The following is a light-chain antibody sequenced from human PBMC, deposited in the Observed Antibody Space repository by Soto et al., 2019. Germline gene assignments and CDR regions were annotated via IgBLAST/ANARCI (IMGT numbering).Light chain of an antibody. V-gene: IGKV1-5*01. CDR1: QSISNW. CDR3: QQYNNYWK. Sequence: DIQMTQSPSTLCASVGDRVTITCRASQSISNWLAWYQQKPGKAPKLLIYDASSLESGVPSRFSGSGSGTEFTLTISSLQPDDFATYYCQQYNNYWKVGQGNKGDNK. CDR2: DAS. J-gene: IGKJ1*01.